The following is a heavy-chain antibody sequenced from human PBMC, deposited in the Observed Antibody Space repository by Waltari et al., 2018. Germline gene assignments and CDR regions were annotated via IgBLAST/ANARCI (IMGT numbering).Heavy chain of an antibody. J-gene: IGHJ4*02. CDR3: ARDLGSGWYYFDS. D-gene: IGHD6-19*01. CDR1: GFTFRPYT. V-gene: IGHV3-30-3*01. Sequence: QVQLVESGGGVVRPGGSLRPPCTDPGFTFRPYTMHWVRQAPGKGLEWVAITSHDGANKYYAGSVVGRFTISRDNSKNTVYLQMNSLRVEDTAVYYCARDLGSGWYYFDSWGQGTLVTVSS. CDR2: TSHDGANK.